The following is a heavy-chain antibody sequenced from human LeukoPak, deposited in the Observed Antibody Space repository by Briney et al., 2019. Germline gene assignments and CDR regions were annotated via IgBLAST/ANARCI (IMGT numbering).Heavy chain of an antibody. V-gene: IGHV3-30*18. J-gene: IGHJ4*02. CDR2: ISYDGSNK. D-gene: IGHD3-9*01. CDR1: GFTFSSYG. Sequence: PRGSLRLPCAASGFTFSSYGIHWVRQAPGKGLEWVAVISYDGSNKYYANSVKGRFTISRDNSKNTMYLQMNSLRAEDTAVYYCAKDNDILTGYYDYWGQGTLVTVSS. CDR3: AKDNDILTGYYDY.